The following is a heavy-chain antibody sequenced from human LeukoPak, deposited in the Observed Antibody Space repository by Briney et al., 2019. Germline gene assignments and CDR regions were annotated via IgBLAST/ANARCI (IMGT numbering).Heavy chain of an antibody. V-gene: IGHV1-69*13. Sequence: GASVKVSCKASGGTFSSYAISWVRQAPGQGLEWMGGIIPIFGTANYAQKFQGRVTITADESTSTAYMELSSLRSEDTAVYYCARGGDWNKDFFDYWGQGTLVTVSS. CDR2: IIPIFGTA. D-gene: IGHD1/OR15-1a*01. CDR1: GGTFSSYA. J-gene: IGHJ4*02. CDR3: ARGGDWNKDFFDY.